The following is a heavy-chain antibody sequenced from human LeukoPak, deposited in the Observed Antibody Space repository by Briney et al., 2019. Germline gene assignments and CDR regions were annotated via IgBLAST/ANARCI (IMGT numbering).Heavy chain of an antibody. CDR3: ARGYYYDSKFDY. D-gene: IGHD3-22*01. V-gene: IGHV3-11*06. Sequence: GGSLRLSCAASGFTFSDYYMSWIRQAPGKGLEWVSYISNSGLYTNYADSVKGRFTISRDSAKNSLYLQMNSLRAEDTAVYYCARGYYYDSKFDYWGQGTLVTVSS. CDR1: GFTFSDYY. CDR2: ISNSGLYT. J-gene: IGHJ4*02.